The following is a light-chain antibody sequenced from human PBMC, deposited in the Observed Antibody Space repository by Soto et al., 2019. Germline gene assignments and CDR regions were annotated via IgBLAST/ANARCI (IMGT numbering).Light chain of an antibody. CDR1: SGDVGGYYY. V-gene: IGLV2-14*01. Sequence: QSALTQPASVSGSPGQSITISCTGTSGDVGGYYYVSWYQQLPGKAPKLMISEVSNRPSGVSNRFSGSKSGNTASLTISGLQAEDEADYYCSAYAGSGTHGVFGGGTKLTVL. CDR2: EVS. CDR3: SAYAGSGTHGV. J-gene: IGLJ2*01.